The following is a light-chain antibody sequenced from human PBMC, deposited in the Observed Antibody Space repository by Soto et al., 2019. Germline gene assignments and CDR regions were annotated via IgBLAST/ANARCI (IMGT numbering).Light chain of an antibody. CDR2: GAS. J-gene: IGKJ5*01. CDR3: QQYASSPPIT. CDR1: QSVSSSY. V-gene: IGKV3-20*01. Sequence: EIVLTQSPGTLSLSPGERATLSCRASQSVSSSYLAWYQQKPGQAPRLLIYGASSRATGIPDRFSGSGSGTDFTLTISRLELEDFGVYYCQQYASSPPITFGQGTLLEIK.